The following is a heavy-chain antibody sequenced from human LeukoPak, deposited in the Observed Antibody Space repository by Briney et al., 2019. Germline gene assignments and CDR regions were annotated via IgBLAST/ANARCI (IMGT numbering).Heavy chain of an antibody. CDR2: ISSSSSTI. D-gene: IGHD5-18*01. CDR3: ARDNSYGYY. J-gene: IGHJ4*02. V-gene: IGHV3-48*01. Sequence: PGGSLRLSCAASGFTLSSYSMNWVRRAPGKGLEWVSYISSSSSTIYYADSVKGRFTISRDNAKNSLYLQMNSLRAEDTAVYYCARDNSYGYYWGQGTLVTVSS. CDR1: GFTLSSYS.